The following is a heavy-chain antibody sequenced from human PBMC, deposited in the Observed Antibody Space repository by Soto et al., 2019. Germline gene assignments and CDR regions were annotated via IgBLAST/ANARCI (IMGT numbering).Heavy chain of an antibody. D-gene: IGHD2-15*01. CDR3: ARESTPQFIAATKAFDI. CDR1: GYSFTSYW. V-gene: IGHV5-51*01. J-gene: IGHJ3*02. CDR2: IYPGDSDT. Sequence: GESLKISCKGSGYSFTSYWIGWVRQMPGKGLEWMGIIYPGDSDTRYSPSFQGQVTISADKSISTAYLQWSSLKASDTAMYYCARESTPQFIAATKAFDIWGQGTMVTVSS.